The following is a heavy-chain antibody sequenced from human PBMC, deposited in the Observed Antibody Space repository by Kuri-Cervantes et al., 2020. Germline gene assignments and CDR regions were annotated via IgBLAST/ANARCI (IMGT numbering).Heavy chain of an antibody. CDR3: ARDRLWFGEFPYYFDY. J-gene: IGHJ4*02. V-gene: IGHV3-30*03. CDR2: ISYDGSNK. CDR1: GFTFGSYS. Sequence: GESLKISCAASGFTFGSYSMNWVRQAPGKGLEWVAVISYDGSNKHYADSVKGRFTISRDNSKNTLYLQMNSLRAEDTAVYYCARDRLWFGEFPYYFDYWGQGTLVTVSS. D-gene: IGHD3-10*01.